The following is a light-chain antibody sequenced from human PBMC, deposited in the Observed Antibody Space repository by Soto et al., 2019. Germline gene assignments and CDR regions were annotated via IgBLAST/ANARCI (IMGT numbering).Light chain of an antibody. Sequence: QSVPTQPASVSGSLGQSITISCTGTTRDIDGYNYISWYQQLPGKAPKLMIYQVTIRPSGISNRFSGSKSGNTASLTISGLQAEDEADYYCTSFSSSTSLYVFGTGTKVTVL. CDR3: TSFSSSTSLYV. CDR1: TRDIDGYNY. J-gene: IGLJ1*01. V-gene: IGLV2-14*01. CDR2: QVT.